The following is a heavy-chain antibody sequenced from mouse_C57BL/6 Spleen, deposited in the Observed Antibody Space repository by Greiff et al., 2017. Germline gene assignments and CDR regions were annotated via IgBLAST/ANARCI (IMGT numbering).Heavy chain of an antibody. J-gene: IGHJ3*01. CDR3: ARKDYGSSYGFAY. V-gene: IGHV1-80*01. D-gene: IGHD1-1*01. CDR2: IYPGDGDT. Sequence: ESGAELVKPGASVKISCKASGYAFSSYWMNWVKQRPGKGLEWIGQIYPGDGDTNYNGKFKGKATLTADKSSSTAYMQLSSLTSEDSAVYFCARKDYGSSYGFAYWGQGTLVTVSA. CDR1: GYAFSSYW.